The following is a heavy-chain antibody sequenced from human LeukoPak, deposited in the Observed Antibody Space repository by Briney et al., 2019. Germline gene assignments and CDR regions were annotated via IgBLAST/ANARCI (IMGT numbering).Heavy chain of an antibody. Sequence: RKSLRLSCAASGFTFSNYAMHWVRQAPGKGLEWVAVISFDGSDESYADSVKGQFTISRDNSMNTLYLHMNSLRAEDTAVYYCARDAPGDGSGYSYAAYYFDYWGQGTLVTVSS. CDR1: GFTFSNYA. V-gene: IGHV3-30*01. D-gene: IGHD3-22*01. J-gene: IGHJ4*02. CDR3: ARDAPGDGSGYSYAAYYFDY. CDR2: ISFDGSDE.